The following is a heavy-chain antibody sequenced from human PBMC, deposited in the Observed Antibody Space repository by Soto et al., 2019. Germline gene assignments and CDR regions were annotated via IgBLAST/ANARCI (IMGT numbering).Heavy chain of an antibody. D-gene: IGHD2-21*02. J-gene: IGHJ3*01. V-gene: IGHV3-74*01. CDR1: EFTFSYYW. CDR3: ARGDRGAFDL. CDR2: IHSDGSST. Sequence: GLSLRLPWAASEFTFSYYWMHWVRQAPGQVLVWVSRIHSDGSSTTYADSVKGRFTISRGNAKNTLYLQMNSLRAVDTAVYYCARGDRGAFDLWGQGTMVTVS.